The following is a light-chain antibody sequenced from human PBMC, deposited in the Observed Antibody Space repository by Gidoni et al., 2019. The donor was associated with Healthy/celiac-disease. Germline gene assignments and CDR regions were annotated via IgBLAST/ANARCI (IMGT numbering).Light chain of an antibody. CDR3: QQRSNWPPT. CDR1: QSVRRY. Sequence: EIVLTQSPATLSLSPGERATLFCRTSQSVRRYLAWYQQKPGQAPRLLIYDASNRATGIPARFSGSGSGTDFTLTISSLEPEDFAVYYCQQRSNWPPTFXGXTKVDI. V-gene: IGKV3-11*01. CDR2: DAS. J-gene: IGKJ4*01.